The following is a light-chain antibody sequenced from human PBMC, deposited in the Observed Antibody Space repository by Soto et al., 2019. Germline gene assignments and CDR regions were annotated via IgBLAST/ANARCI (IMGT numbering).Light chain of an antibody. CDR3: QQYGSSTYT. Sequence: EIVMTQSPATLSVSPGERVTLSCRASQSVSSNLAWYQQKPGQSPRLLIYGASTRATGIPARFSGSGSGTEFTLTISSLQSEDFAVYYCQQYGSSTYTFGQGTKVDIK. CDR2: GAS. CDR1: QSVSSN. V-gene: IGKV3-15*01. J-gene: IGKJ2*01.